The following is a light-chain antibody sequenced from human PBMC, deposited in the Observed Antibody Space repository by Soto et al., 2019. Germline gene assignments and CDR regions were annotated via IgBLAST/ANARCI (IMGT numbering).Light chain of an antibody. Sequence: EVVMTQSPANLSVSPGERATLSCRASDYVSSNVAWYQQKPGQAPRLLIYGASTRATGIPPRFSGRGSATDFTLTISSLQSEDFAVYYCQQYNNWPPEITFGPGTKVDIK. CDR2: GAS. CDR3: QQYNNWPPEIT. J-gene: IGKJ3*01. V-gene: IGKV3-15*01. CDR1: DYVSSN.